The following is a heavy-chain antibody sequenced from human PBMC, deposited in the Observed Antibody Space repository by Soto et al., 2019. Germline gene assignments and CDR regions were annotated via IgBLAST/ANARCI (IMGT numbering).Heavy chain of an antibody. Sequence: SEALSVTCFVSGYSITAGGYYWSWIRHHPGKGLEWIGSFYSSGSIIYNPSLRSRVSISGDTSSNQFSMSLTSVTAADTARYYCARMYSSGSGWFHPWGQGTPVTVSS. J-gene: IGHJ5*02. V-gene: IGHV4-39*07. CDR1: GYSITAGGYY. CDR2: FYSSGSI. CDR3: ARMYSSGSGWFHP. D-gene: IGHD6-19*01.